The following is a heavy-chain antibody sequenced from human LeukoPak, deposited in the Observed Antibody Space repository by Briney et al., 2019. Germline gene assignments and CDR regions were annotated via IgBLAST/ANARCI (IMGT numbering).Heavy chain of an antibody. CDR3: ARDRRIVVVPAAMDYYYYGMDV. CDR2: IIPILGIA. J-gene: IGHJ6*02. V-gene: IGHV1-69*04. CDR1: GGTFSSYA. D-gene: IGHD2-2*01. Sequence: ASVKVSCKASGGTFSSYAISWVRQAPGQGLEWMGRIIPILGIANYAQKFQGRVTITADKSTSTAYMELSSLRSEDTAVYYCARDRRIVVVPAAMDYYYYGMDVWGQGTTVTVSS.